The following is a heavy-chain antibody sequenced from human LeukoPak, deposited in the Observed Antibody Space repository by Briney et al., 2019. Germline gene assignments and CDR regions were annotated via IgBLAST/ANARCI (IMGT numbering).Heavy chain of an antibody. V-gene: IGHV3-33*01. J-gene: IGHJ6*02. CDR3: ARDYIPRGVGYYFYGMDV. D-gene: IGHD1-26*01. CDR1: GFTFSGYA. CDR2: IWYDGSNI. Sequence: GGSLRLSCAASGFTFSGYAMHWVRQAPGKGLEWVAGIWYDGSNIYHADSVKGRFSISRDNSKNILYLKMGSLRDEDTAVYYCARDYIPRGVGYYFYGMDVWGLGTTVIVSS.